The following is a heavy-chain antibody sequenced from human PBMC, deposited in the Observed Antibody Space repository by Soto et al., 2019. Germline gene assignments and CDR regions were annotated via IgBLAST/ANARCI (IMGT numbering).Heavy chain of an antibody. Sequence: PGGSLRLSCAASGFTFSNAWMNWVRQAPGKGLEWVGRIKSKTDGGTTDYAAPVKGRFTISRDDSKNTLYLQMNSLKTEDTAVYYCSTLNITISGVILMDVWDQATTVTVSS. D-gene: IGHD3-3*01. V-gene: IGHV3-15*07. J-gene: IGHJ6*02. CDR2: IKSKTDGGTT. CDR3: STLNITISGVILMDV. CDR1: GFTFSNAW.